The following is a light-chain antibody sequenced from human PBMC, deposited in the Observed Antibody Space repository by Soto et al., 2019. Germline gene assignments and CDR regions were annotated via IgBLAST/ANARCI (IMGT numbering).Light chain of an antibody. CDR1: ESVSTSY. V-gene: IGKV3-20*01. CDR2: GAS. J-gene: IGKJ4*01. CDR3: QQYCSVPLT. Sequence: EIVLTQSPGTLSLSPGERATLSCRASESVSTSYLAWYQQKPGQAPRLLIYGASSRATGIPDRFSGSGSGADFALTISSLEPEDVAVYYGQQYCSVPLTFGGGTKVEIK.